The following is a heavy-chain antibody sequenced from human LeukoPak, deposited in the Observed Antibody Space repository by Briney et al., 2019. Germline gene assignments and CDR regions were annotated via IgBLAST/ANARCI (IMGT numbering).Heavy chain of an antibody. CDR2: FYHSGST. D-gene: IGHD6-13*01. CDR3: ARELAAAGYRKFDY. CDR1: GGSISSSNW. J-gene: IGHJ4*02. V-gene: IGHV4-4*02. Sequence: SGTLSLTCAVSGGSISSSNWWSWVRQPPGKGLEWIGEFYHSGSTNYNPSLKRRVTISVDKSKNQFSLKLSSVTAADTAVYYCARELAAAGYRKFDYWGQGSLVTVSS.